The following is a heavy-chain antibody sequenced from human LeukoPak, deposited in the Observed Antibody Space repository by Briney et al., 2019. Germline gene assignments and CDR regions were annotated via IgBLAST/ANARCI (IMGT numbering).Heavy chain of an antibody. CDR3: ARAVYGDYSYFQH. J-gene: IGHJ1*01. CDR2: ISSSSSYI. Sequence: GGSLRLSCAASGFTFSSYSMNWVRQAPGKGLEWVSSISSSSSYIYYADSVKGRFTISRDNAKNSLYLQMNSLRAEDTAVYYCARAVYGDYSYFQHWGQGTLVTVSS. D-gene: IGHD4-17*01. V-gene: IGHV3-21*01. CDR1: GFTFSSYS.